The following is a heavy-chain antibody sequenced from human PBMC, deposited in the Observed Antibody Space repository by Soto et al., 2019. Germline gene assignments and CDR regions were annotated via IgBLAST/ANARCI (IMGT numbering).Heavy chain of an antibody. Sequence: PVGSLRLSCTSAVFTFGDYAMSCVRQSPGKWLEWVGYIRSKASGGTSEYAASVKGRFTFSRDDSKSTAYLQMNSLKIEDTAIYYCTRDQPITPWGQGTMVNVSS. CDR2: IRSKASGGTS. J-gene: IGHJ3*01. CDR3: TRDQPITP. CDR1: VFTFGDYA. V-gene: IGHV3-49*04. D-gene: IGHD3-3*01.